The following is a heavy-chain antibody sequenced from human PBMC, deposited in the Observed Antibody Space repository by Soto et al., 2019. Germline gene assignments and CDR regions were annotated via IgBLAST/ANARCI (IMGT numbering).Heavy chain of an antibody. CDR3: EKDRRGGMAY. Sequence: QVQLVQSGAEVKKPGSSVKVSCKASGGTFSSYAISWVRQAPGQGLEWMGGIIPIFGTANYAQKVQGRVTMTADKSSSTAYMALSSVRPENTAVKYCEKDRRGGMAYWSQGTTVIVSS. D-gene: IGHD2-15*01. CDR2: IIPIFGTA. J-gene: IGHJ6*02. CDR1: GGTFSSYA. V-gene: IGHV1-69*06.